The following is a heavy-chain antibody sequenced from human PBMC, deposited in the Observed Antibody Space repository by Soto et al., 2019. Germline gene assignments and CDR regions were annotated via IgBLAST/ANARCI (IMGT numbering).Heavy chain of an antibody. CDR2: VSDNGGSRGGT. CDR3: ARSKAVVIAALDI. D-gene: IGHD2-21*01. CDR1: GFMFNNSA. V-gene: IGHV3-23*01. Sequence: GGSLRLSCEASGFMFNNSAMTWVRQAPGQGLQWVASVSDNGGSRGGTYYADSVKGRFTISRDNSKNTLYLQLDSLTGADTAVYYRARSKAVVIAALDIWGQGTMVTVSS. J-gene: IGHJ3*02.